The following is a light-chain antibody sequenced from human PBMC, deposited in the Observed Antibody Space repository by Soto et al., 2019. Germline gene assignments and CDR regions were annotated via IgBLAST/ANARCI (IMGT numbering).Light chain of an antibody. CDR3: HQVYTYPRT. J-gene: IGKJ1*01. CDR2: DAS. V-gene: IGKV1-5*01. CDR1: QTISTW. Sequence: DIQVTQSPPTLSASVGDRVAVTCRASQTISTWMAWYQQKPGKAPKLLVYDASTLQIVLASRFSGSGSGTASDVASASVNPEDFATYWCHQVYTYPRTCGQGT.